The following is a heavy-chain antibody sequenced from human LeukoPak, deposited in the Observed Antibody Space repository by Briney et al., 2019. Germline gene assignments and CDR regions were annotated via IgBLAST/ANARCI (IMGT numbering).Heavy chain of an antibody. V-gene: IGHV6-1*01. CDR2: TYYRSKWYN. D-gene: IGHD6-6*01. CDR3: ARAGQNEYSSSLDY. CDR1: VDSVSSNSAA. Sequence: SQTLSLTCAISVDSVSSNSAAWNWIRQSPSRGLEWLGRTYYRSKWYNDYAVSVKSRITINPDTSKNQFSLQLNSVTHEDTAVYYCARAGQNEYSSSLDYWGQGTLVTVSS. J-gene: IGHJ4*02.